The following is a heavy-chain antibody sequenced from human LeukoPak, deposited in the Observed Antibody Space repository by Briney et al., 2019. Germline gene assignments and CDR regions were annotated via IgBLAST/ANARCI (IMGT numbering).Heavy chain of an antibody. V-gene: IGHV4-4*07. CDR1: GGSISSYY. J-gene: IGHJ5*02. CDR2: IYTSGST. D-gene: IGHD6-13*01. CDR3: ARHTFIRIAAAVGWFDP. Sequence: SETLSLTCTVSGGSISSYYWSWIRQPAGKGLEWIGRIYTSGSTDYNPSLKSRVTMSVDTSKNQFSLKLSSVTAADTAVYYCARHTFIRIAAAVGWFDPWGQGTLVTVSS.